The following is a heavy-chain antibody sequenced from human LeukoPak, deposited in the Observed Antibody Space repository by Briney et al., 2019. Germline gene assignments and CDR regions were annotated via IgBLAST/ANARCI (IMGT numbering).Heavy chain of an antibody. J-gene: IGHJ6*03. Sequence: SQTLSLTCTVSNAFITSGSYYWTWIRQSAGKGLEWIGHIYTNGSTTYNPSLKSRVTVSVDTSKNQFSLKLTSVTAADTAVYYCATFLEASGSYYYYYMDVWGKGTTVTVSS. V-gene: IGHV4-61*09. CDR1: NAFITSGSYY. CDR2: IYTNGST. D-gene: IGHD3-10*01. CDR3: ATFLEASGSYYYYYMDV.